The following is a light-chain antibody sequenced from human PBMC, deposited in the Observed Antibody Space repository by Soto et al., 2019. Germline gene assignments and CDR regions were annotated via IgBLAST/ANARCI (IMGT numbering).Light chain of an antibody. CDR1: QSVTSSY. J-gene: IGKJ5*01. CDR2: GAS. V-gene: IGKV3-20*01. CDR3: QQYGSSLIT. Sequence: EIVLTQSPGTLSLSPWERATLSRRASQSVTSSYLAWYQQKPGQAPRLLIYGASSRATGIPDRFSGSGSGTDFTLTISRLEPEDFAVYYCQQYGSSLITFGQGTRLEIK.